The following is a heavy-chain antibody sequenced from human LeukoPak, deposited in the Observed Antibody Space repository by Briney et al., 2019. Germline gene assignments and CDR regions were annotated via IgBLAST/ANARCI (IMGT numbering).Heavy chain of an antibody. D-gene: IGHD5-12*01. Sequence: SETLSLTCTVSGGSISGSSYYWGWIRQPPGKGLEWIGSIYYSGSTYYNPSLKSRVTVSLDTSKNQFSLKLSSVTAADTAVYYCARRVATITFLRGQENWFDPWGQGTLVTVSS. CDR3: ARRVATITFLRGQENWFDP. J-gene: IGHJ5*02. CDR1: GGSISGSSYY. CDR2: IYYSGST. V-gene: IGHV4-39*01.